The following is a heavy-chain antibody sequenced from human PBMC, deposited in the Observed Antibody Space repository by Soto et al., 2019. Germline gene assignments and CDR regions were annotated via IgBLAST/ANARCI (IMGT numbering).Heavy chain of an antibody. Sequence: QVQLVQSGAEVKKPGASVKVSCKACGYTFTSYGISWVRQAPGQGLEWMGWISAYNGNTNYAQKLQGRVTMTTDTSTSTAYMELRSLRSDDTAVYYCARSERDSSGYLDQYYFDYWGQGTLVTVSS. V-gene: IGHV1-18*01. CDR1: GYTFTSYG. D-gene: IGHD3-22*01. CDR3: ARSERDSSGYLDQYYFDY. CDR2: ISAYNGNT. J-gene: IGHJ4*02.